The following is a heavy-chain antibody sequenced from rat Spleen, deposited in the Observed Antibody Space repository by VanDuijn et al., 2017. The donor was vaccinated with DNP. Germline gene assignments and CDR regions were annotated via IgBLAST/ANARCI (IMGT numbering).Heavy chain of an antibody. CDR2: ISYSGST. V-gene: IGHV3-1*01. CDR3: ARGVSSYYGYNSYWYFDF. CDR1: GYSITSNY. J-gene: IGHJ1*01. Sequence: EVQLQESGPGLVKPSQSLSLTCSVTGYSITSNYWGWIRKFPGNKMEWIGHISYSGSTGYNPSLKGRISITRDTSKNQFFLQLNSVTTEDTATYYCARGVSSYYGYNSYWYFDFWGPGTMVTVSS. D-gene: IGHD1-9*01.